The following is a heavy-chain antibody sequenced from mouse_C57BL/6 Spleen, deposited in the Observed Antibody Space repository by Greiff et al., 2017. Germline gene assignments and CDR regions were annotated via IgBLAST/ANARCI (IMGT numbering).Heavy chain of an antibody. CDR2: INPSNGGT. J-gene: IGHJ3*01. CDR1: GYTFTSYW. Sequence: QVQLQQPGSELVKPGASVKLSCKASGYTFTSYWMHWVKQRPGQGLEWIGNINPSNGGTNYNEKFKSKATLTVDKSSSTAYMQLSSLTSEDSAVYYCASTGYGYDGTWFAYWGQGTLVTVSA. V-gene: IGHV1-53*01. D-gene: IGHD2-2*01. CDR3: ASTGYGYDGTWFAY.